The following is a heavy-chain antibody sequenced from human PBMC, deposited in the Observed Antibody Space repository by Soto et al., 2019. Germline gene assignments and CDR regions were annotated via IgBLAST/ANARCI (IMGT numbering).Heavy chain of an antibody. V-gene: IGHV3-30*03. CDR1: GFTFSSYG. CDR3: ARLNYDFWSGYYNYYYYYMDV. Sequence: PGGSLRLSCAASGFTFSSYGMHWVRQAPGKGLEWVAVISYDGSNKYYADSVRGRFTISRDNAKNTLYLQMNSLRAEDTAVYYCARLNYDFWSGYYNYYYYYMDVWGKGTTVTVSS. D-gene: IGHD3-3*01. J-gene: IGHJ6*03. CDR2: ISYDGSNK.